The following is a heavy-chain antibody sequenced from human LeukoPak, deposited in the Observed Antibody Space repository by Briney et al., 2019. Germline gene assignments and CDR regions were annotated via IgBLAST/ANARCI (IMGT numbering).Heavy chain of an antibody. CDR1: GGSISSGGYY. CDR2: IYYSGST. V-gene: IGHV4-31*03. CDR3: ARERGNYLPPSGFDP. D-gene: IGHD4-11*01. J-gene: IGHJ5*02. Sequence: SQTLSLTCTVSGGSISSGGYYWSWIRQHPGKSLEWIGYIYYSGSTYYNPSLKSRVTISVDTSKNQFSLKLSSVTAADTAVYYCARERGNYLPPSGFDPWGQGTLVTVSS.